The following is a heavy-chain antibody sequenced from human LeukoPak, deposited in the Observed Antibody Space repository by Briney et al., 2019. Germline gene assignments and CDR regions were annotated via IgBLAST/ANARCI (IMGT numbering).Heavy chain of an antibody. CDR2: IIPILGIA. CDR3: ARDRGSGWSDFDY. Sequence: SVKVSCKASGGTFSSYAISWVRQAPGQGLEWMGRIIPILGIANYAQKFQGRVTITADKSTSTAYMELRSLRSDDTAVYYCARDRGSGWSDFDYWGQGTLVTVSS. J-gene: IGHJ4*02. V-gene: IGHV1-69*04. CDR1: GGTFSSYA. D-gene: IGHD6-19*01.